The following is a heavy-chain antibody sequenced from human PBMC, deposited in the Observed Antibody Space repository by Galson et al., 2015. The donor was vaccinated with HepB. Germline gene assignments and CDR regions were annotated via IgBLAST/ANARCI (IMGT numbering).Heavy chain of an antibody. V-gene: IGHV3-48*04. CDR2: ISSSSSII. Sequence: SLRLSCAASGFTFSSYSMNWVRQAPGKGLEWVSYISSSSSIIYYADSVKGRFTISRDNAKNSLYLQMNSLRAEDTAVYYCARRLGAVAGTDYWGQGTLVTVSS. CDR1: GFTFSSYS. D-gene: IGHD6-19*01. J-gene: IGHJ4*02. CDR3: ARRLGAVAGTDY.